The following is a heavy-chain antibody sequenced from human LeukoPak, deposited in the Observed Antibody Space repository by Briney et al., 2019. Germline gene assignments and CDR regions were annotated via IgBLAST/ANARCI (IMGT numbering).Heavy chain of an antibody. CDR3: AKSPEFY. CDR2: ISYDGTNK. V-gene: IGHV3-30*18. J-gene: IGHJ4*02. CDR1: GFTFSNYG. D-gene: IGHD3-10*01. Sequence: GRSLRLSCAAPGFTFSNYGMHWVRQAPGKGLEWVAFISYDGTNKYYADSVKGRFTVSRDNTQNTLYLQMNSLRTEDTAVYFCAKSPEFYWGQGTLVTVSS.